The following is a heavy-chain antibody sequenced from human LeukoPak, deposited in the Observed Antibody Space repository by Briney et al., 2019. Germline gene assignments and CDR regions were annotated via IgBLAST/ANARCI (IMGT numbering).Heavy chain of an antibody. CDR3: AKGRDYYDSSGYRDAFDI. CDR2: ISWNSGSI. D-gene: IGHD3-22*01. CDR1: GFTFDDYA. Sequence: PGGSLRLSCAASGFTFDDYAMHWVRQAPGKGLEWVSGISWNSGSIGYADSVKGRFTISRDNAKNSLYLQMNSLRAEDTALYYCAKGRDYYDSSGYRDAFDIWGQGTMVTVSS. V-gene: IGHV3-9*01. J-gene: IGHJ3*02.